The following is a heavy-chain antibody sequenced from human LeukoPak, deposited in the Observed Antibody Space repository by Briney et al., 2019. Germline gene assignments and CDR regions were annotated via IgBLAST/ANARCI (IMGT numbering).Heavy chain of an antibody. Sequence: PSETLSLTCTVSGGSISSGSYYWSWIRQPAGKGLEWIGRIYTTGSTNYNPSLKSRVTISVDTSKNQFSLKLSSVTAADTAVYYCAIGYDCNYILAHWGQGTLVTVSS. V-gene: IGHV4-61*02. D-gene: IGHD1-7*01. CDR3: AIGYDCNYILAH. CDR2: IYTTGST. CDR1: GGSISSGSYY. J-gene: IGHJ4*02.